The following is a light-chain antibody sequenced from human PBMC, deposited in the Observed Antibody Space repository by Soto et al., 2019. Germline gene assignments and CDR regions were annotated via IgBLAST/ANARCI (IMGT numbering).Light chain of an antibody. J-gene: IGLJ2*01. CDR3: CSYAGSSRV. CDR2: EGS. Sequence: QSVLTQPASVSGSPGQSITISCTGTSSDVGSYNLVSWYQHHPGKAPKLMIYEGSKRPSGVSNRFSGSKSGNTASLTISGLQAEDEADYYCCSYAGSSRVFGGGTKLTVL. V-gene: IGLV2-23*01. CDR1: SSDVGSYNL.